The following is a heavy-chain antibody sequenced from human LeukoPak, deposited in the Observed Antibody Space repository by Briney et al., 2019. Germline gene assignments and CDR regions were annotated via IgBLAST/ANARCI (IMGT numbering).Heavy chain of an antibody. V-gene: IGHV4-61*02. Sequence: SETLSLTCTVSGGCISSGSYYWSWIRQPAGKGLEWIGRNYTSGSTNYNPSLKSRVTISVDTSKNQFSLQLSSVTAADTAVYYCARGFGGAVRSRTVACYRERASWFDPWGQGTLVTVSS. CDR3: ARGFGGAVRSRTVACYRERASWFDP. CDR2: NYTSGST. D-gene: IGHD6-19*01. J-gene: IGHJ5*02. CDR1: GGCISSGSYY.